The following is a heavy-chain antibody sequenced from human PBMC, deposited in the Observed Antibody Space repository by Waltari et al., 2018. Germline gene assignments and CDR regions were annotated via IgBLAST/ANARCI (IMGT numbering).Heavy chain of an antibody. J-gene: IGHJ4*02. CDR2: FYSGGST. CDR1: GFTVSSNY. D-gene: IGHD3-10*01. CDR3: ARGDGVRGVIFDY. Sequence: EVQLVESGGGLIQPGGSLRLSCAASGFTVSSNYMGWVRQAPGKGLGLVSVFYSGGSTYYADSVKGRFTISRDNSKNTLYLQMNSLRTEDTAVYYCARGDGVRGVIFDYWGQGTLVTVSS. V-gene: IGHV3-53*01.